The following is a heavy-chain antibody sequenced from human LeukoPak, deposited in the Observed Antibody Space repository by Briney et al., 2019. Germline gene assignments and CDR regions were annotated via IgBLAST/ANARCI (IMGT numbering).Heavy chain of an antibody. CDR3: ARATGDYRGFFDY. CDR2: IYYSGST. CDR1: GGSISSYY. V-gene: IGHV4-59*01. J-gene: IGHJ4*02. Sequence: SETLSLTCTVSGGSISSYYWSWIRQPPGKGLEWIGYIYYSGSTNYNPSLKSRVTISVDTSKNQFSLKLSSVTAADTAVYYCARATGDYRGFFDYWGQGTLVTVSS. D-gene: IGHD4-11*01.